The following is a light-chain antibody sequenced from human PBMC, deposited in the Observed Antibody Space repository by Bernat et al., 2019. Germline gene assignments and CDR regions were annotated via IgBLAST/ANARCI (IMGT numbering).Light chain of an antibody. Sequence: AIRMTQSPSAFSASTGDSVTITCRASQGISSYLAWYQQKPGKAPKLLIYSASTLQSGVPSRFSGSGSGTDFTLTISCLQSEDFATYYCQQYYSYPLAFGQGTNVEIK. V-gene: IGKV1-8*01. J-gene: IGKJ1*01. CDR1: QGISSY. CDR3: QQYYSYPLA. CDR2: SAS.